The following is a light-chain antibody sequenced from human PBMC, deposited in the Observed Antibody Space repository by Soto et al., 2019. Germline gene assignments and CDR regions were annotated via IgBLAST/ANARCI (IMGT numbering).Light chain of an antibody. CDR1: SSDVGGYDY. Sequence: QSALTQPASLSGSPGQSSTISCTGTSSDVGGYDYVSWYQHHPGKAPKLMIYDVSNRPSGVSNRFSGSKSGNTASLTISGLQAEDEADYYCSSYTSSSLYVFGTGTKVTVL. V-gene: IGLV2-14*03. CDR2: DVS. J-gene: IGLJ1*01. CDR3: SSYTSSSLYV.